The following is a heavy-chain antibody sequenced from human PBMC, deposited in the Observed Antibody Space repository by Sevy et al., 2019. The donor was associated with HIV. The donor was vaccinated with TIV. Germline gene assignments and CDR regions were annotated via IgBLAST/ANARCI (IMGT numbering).Heavy chain of an antibody. CDR1: GFTFSSYA. CDR2: ISGSGGST. J-gene: IGHJ4*02. CDR3: ARALLGYYYDSSGYYLFDY. V-gene: IGHV3-23*01. D-gene: IGHD3-22*01. Sequence: GGSLRLSCAASGFTFSSYAMSWVRQAPGKGPEWVSAISGSGGSTYYADSVKGRFTISRDNSKNTLYLQMNSLRAEDTAVYYCARALLGYYYDSSGYYLFDYWGQGTLVTVSS.